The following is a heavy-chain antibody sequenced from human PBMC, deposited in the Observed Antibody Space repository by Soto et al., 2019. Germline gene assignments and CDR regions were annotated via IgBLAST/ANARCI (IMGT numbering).Heavy chain of an antibody. V-gene: IGHV3-7*01. CDR1: GFSFYTYW. CDR3: ARAASSSWPY. J-gene: IGHJ4*02. Sequence: GGSLRLSCSASGFSFYTYWMTWVRQAPGKGLEWVANINEDGSQTYYVASVKGRFTISRDNAKNSLYLQMNSLRDEDTAVYYCARAASSSWPYWGQGTLVTAPQ. CDR2: INEDGSQT. D-gene: IGHD6-13*01.